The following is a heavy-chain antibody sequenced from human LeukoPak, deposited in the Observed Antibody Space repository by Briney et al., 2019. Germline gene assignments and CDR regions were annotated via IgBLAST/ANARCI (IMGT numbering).Heavy chain of an antibody. Sequence: PGRSLRLSCAASGFTFDDYAMHWVRQAPGKGLEWASGISWNADKIGYADSVKGRFTISRDNAKNSLYLQMRSLRPEDTAFYYCTKDILGGSGRFPEAFFDSWGQGTLVTVSS. D-gene: IGHD3-3*02. J-gene: IGHJ4*02. V-gene: IGHV3-9*01. CDR3: TKDILGGSGRFPEAFFDS. CDR2: ISWNADKI. CDR1: GFTFDDYA.